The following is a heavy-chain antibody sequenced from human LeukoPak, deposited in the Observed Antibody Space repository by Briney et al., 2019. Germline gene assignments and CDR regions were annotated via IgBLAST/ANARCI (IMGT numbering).Heavy chain of an antibody. CDR2: ITSSGGST. CDR1: GFTFSSYA. CDR3: VTESTGTLDY. J-gene: IGHJ4*02. Sequence: GGSLRLSCVASGFTFSSYAMNWVRQAPGMGLEWVSVITSSGGSTAYADSVRGRFTISRDNSKNTLYMQKNSLRAEDTAVYYCVTESTGTLDYWGQGILVTVSS. V-gene: IGHV3-23*01. D-gene: IGHD3-9*01.